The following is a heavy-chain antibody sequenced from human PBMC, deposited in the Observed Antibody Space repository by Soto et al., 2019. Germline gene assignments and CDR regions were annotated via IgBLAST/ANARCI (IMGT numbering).Heavy chain of an antibody. J-gene: IGHJ6*02. Sequence: SETLSLTCTVSGGSISSSSYYWGWIRQPPGKGLEWIGSIYYSGSTYYNPSLKSRVTISVDTSKNQFSLKLSSVTAADTAVYYCARHGHNSSSWYSWGGYYYYRMDVWGQGTTVT. CDR2: IYYSGST. D-gene: IGHD6-13*01. CDR3: ARHGHNSSSWYSWGGYYYYRMDV. CDR1: GGSISSSSYY. V-gene: IGHV4-39*01.